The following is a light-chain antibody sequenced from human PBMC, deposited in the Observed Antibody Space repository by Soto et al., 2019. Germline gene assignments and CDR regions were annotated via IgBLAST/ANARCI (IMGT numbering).Light chain of an antibody. V-gene: IGLV1-47*01. CDR3: ASWDDRLSGWM. J-gene: IGLJ3*02. Sequence: QSVLTQPPSASVTPGQSVTISCAGSRSNIGSNSVYWYQQFPGAAPRLLIQRTNQRPSGVPDRFSGSVSGTSASLAISQLRSEDEAEYYCASWDDRLSGWMFGGGTKVTVL. CDR2: RTN. CDR1: RSNIGSNS.